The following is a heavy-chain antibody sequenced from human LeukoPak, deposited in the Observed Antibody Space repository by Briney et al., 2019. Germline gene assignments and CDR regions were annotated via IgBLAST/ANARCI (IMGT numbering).Heavy chain of an antibody. CDR2: IIPIFGTA. Sequence: ASVKVSCKASGGTFSSYAISRVRQAPGQGLEWMGRIIPIFGTADYAQKFQGRVTITTDESTSTAYMELSSLRSEDTAVYYCARVKAVALDYWGQGTLVTVSS. CDR3: ARVKAVALDY. V-gene: IGHV1-69*05. J-gene: IGHJ4*02. CDR1: GGTFSSYA. D-gene: IGHD6-19*01.